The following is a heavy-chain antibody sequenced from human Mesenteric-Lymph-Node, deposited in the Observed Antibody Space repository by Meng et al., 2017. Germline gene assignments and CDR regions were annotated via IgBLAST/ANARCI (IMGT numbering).Heavy chain of an antibody. J-gene: IGHJ3*02. CDR2: IKQDGSKK. D-gene: IGHD1-7*01. V-gene: IGHV3-7*01. CDR1: GFTFSSNW. CDR3: ATELSYNAFDI. Sequence: GESLKISCAASGFTFSSNWMNWVRQAPGKGLEWVANIKQDGSKKNYVGSVKGRFTISRDNTKNSLYLQMNSLRAEDTAVYYCATELSYNAFDIWGQGTMVTVSS.